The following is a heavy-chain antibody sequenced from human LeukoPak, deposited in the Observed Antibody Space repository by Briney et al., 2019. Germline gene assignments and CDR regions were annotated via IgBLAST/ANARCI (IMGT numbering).Heavy chain of an antibody. D-gene: IGHD5-24*01. Sequence: ASVKVSCKASGYTFTSYGISWVRQAPGQGLEWMGWISAYNGNTNYAQKLQGRVTMTTDTSTSTAYMELRSLRSDDTAVYYCARAGGVATNTYYYYYYMDVWGKGTTVTVSS. CDR3: ARAGGVATNTYYYYYYMDV. CDR2: ISAYNGNT. CDR1: GYTFTSYG. J-gene: IGHJ6*03. V-gene: IGHV1-18*01.